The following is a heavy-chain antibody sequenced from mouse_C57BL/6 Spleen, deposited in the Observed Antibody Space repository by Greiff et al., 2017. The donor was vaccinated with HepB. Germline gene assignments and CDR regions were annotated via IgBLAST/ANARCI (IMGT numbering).Heavy chain of an antibody. D-gene: IGHD2-3*01. J-gene: IGHJ3*01. CDR3: AKKVYDGYYSWFAY. CDR2: IWRGGST. V-gene: IGHV2-5*01. Sequence: QVQLQQSGPGLVQPSQSLSITCTVSGFSLTSYGVHWVRQSPGKGLEWLGVIWRGGSTDYNAAFMSRLSITKDNSKSQAFFKMNSLQADDTAIYYCAKKVYDGYYSWFAYWGQGTLVTVSA. CDR1: GFSLTSYG.